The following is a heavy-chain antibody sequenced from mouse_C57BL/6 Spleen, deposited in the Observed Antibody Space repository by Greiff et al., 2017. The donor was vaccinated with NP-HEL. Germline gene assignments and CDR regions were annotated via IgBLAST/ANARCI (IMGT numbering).Heavy chain of an antibody. D-gene: IGHD2-4*01. Sequence: QVQLQQSGAELVRPGPSVKVSCKASGYAFTNYLIEWVKQRPGQGLEWIGVINPGSGGTNYNEKFKGKATLTADKSSRTAYMQLSSLTSEDSAVYFCARAYYDYDWFAYWGQGTLVTVSA. CDR1: GYAFTNYL. CDR2: INPGSGGT. V-gene: IGHV1-54*01. CDR3: ARAYYDYDWFAY. J-gene: IGHJ3*01.